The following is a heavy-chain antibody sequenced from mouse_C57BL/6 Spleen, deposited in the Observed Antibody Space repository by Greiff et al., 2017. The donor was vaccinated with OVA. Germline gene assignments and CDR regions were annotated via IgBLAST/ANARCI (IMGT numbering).Heavy chain of an antibody. V-gene: IGHV1-15*01. CDR1: GYTFTDYE. CDR3: TRRESYYAMDY. Sequence: QVQLQQSGAELVRPGASVTLSCKASGYTFTDYEMHWVKQTPVHGLEWIGAIDPETGGTAYNQKFKGKAILTADTSSSTAYMELRSLTSEDSAVYYCTRRESYYAMDYWGQGTSVTVSS. J-gene: IGHJ4*01. CDR2: IDPETGGT.